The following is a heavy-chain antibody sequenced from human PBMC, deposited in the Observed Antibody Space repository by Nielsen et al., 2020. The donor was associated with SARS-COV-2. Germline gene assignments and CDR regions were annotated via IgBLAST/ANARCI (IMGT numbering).Heavy chain of an antibody. J-gene: IGHJ5*02. CDR2: MWYHGGDE. Sequence: GESLKISCEASGFTLSSNGMHWVRQTPGKGIEWVAHMWYHGGDENYADSVRGRFTISRDLSKNTVYLQMSSLRVEDTAVYYCARDLTFGAYWFDPWSQGTLVTVSS. CDR3: ARDLTFGAYWFDP. CDR1: GFTLSSNG. D-gene: IGHD3/OR15-3a*01. V-gene: IGHV3-33*01.